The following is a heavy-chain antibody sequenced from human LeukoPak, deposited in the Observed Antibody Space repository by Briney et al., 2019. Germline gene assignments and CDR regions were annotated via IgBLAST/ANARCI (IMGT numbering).Heavy chain of an antibody. Sequence: PGGSLRLSCAASGFTVSSYGMHWVRQAPGKGLEWVAFIRYDGSNKYYADSVKGRLTISRDNSKNTLYLQMNSLRAEDTAVYYCAKDSSYYGSETTYGYYYYYYMDVWGKGTTVTISS. CDR3: AKDSSYYGSETTYGYYYYYYMDV. CDR2: IRYDGSNK. D-gene: IGHD3-10*01. CDR1: GFTVSSYG. J-gene: IGHJ6*03. V-gene: IGHV3-30*02.